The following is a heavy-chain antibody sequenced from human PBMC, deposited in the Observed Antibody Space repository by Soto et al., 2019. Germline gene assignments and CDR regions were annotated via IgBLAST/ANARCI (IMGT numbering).Heavy chain of an antibody. CDR1: GFTLGTYV. CDR3: AKDRKGSYCSGGTCHSFDY. J-gene: IGHJ4*02. CDR2: ISGSGGST. V-gene: IGHV3-23*01. Sequence: EVQLLESGGGLVQPGGSLRLSCAASGFTLGTYVMTWVRQAAGKGLEWVSAISGSGGSTNYADPVKGRFTISRDNTKNTLYLQMHSLRVEDTAVYYCAKDRKGSYCSGGTCHSFDYWGQGTLVTVPS. D-gene: IGHD2-15*01.